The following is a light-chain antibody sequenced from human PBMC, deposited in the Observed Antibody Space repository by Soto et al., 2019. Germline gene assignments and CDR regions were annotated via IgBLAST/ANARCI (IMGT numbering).Light chain of an antibody. Sequence: DIVMTQSPGSLAVSLGERATINCKSSQSILYSSNNKSYLAWYQQRPGQSPKLLIYWASTRESGVPDRFSGSGSGADFTLTISSLQAEDVAVYYCQQYYSIPRTFGQGTKVDIK. CDR1: QSILYSSNNKSY. V-gene: IGKV4-1*01. CDR2: WAS. J-gene: IGKJ1*01. CDR3: QQYYSIPRT.